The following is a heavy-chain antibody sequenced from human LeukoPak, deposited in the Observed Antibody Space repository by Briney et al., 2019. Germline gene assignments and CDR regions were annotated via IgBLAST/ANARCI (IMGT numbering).Heavy chain of an antibody. V-gene: IGHV4-59*01. CDR3: ARGYSGYDPRLPDY. D-gene: IGHD5-12*01. J-gene: IGHJ4*02. CDR1: GGSISSYY. Sequence: SETLSLTCTVSGGSISSYYRSWIRQPPGKGLEWIGYIYYSGSTNYSPSLKSRVTISVDTSKNQFSLKLSSVTAADTAVYYCARGYSGYDPRLPDYWGQGTLVTVSS. CDR2: IYYSGST.